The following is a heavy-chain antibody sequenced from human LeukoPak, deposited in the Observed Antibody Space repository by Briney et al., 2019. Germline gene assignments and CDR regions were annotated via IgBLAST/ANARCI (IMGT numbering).Heavy chain of an antibody. J-gene: IGHJ4*02. CDR2: VYYSGTT. CDR3: ARGYNDFWSGYYYNSYFDY. CDR1: GDSISSSTYY. V-gene: IGHV4-39*01. D-gene: IGHD3-3*01. Sequence: SETLSLTCSVSGDSISSSTYYWAWIRQPPGKGLEWIGSVYYSGTTYHNPSLMSRVTTSVDTSKNQFSLRLSSVTAADTAVYYCARGYNDFWSGYYYNSYFDYWGQAALVTVSS.